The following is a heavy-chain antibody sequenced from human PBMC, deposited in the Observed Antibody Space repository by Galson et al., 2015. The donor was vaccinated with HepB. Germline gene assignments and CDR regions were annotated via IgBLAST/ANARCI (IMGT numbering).Heavy chain of an antibody. D-gene: IGHD2-15*01. V-gene: IGHV3-33*08. CDR3: AREPSPYCSGGSCYEDNWFDP. CDR1: GFTFSSYG. Sequence: SLRLSCAASGFTFSSYGMHWVRQAPGKGLEWVAVIWYDGSNKYYADSVKGRFTISRDNSKNTLYLQMNSLRAEDTAVYYCAREPSPYCSGGSCYEDNWFDPWGQGTLVTVSS. CDR2: IWYDGSNK. J-gene: IGHJ5*02.